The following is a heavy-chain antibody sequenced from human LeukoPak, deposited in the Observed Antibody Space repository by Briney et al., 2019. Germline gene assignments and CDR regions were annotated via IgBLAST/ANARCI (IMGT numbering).Heavy chain of an antibody. V-gene: IGHV1-8*01. J-gene: IGHJ6*02. CDR1: GYTFTSYD. CDR2: MNPNSGNT. Sequence: ASVKVSCKASGYTFTSYDINWVRQATGQGLEWMGWMNPNSGNTGYAQKFQGRVTMTRNTSISTAYMELSSLRSEDTAVYYRARALSAAAGSYYYYGMDVWGQGTTVTVSS. D-gene: IGHD6-13*01. CDR3: ARALSAAAGSYYYYGMDV.